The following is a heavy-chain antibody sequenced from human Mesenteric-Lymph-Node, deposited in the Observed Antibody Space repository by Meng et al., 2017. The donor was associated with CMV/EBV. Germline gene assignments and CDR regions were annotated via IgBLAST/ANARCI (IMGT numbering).Heavy chain of an antibody. CDR3: ASPPLGSGIYYAY. D-gene: IGHD3-10*01. CDR2: INPNTDDT. CDR1: GYTFTYRY. Sequence: ASVKVSCKASGYTFTYRYLHWVRQAPGQALEWMGWINPNTDDTHYTQKFQGRITLTRDTSISTAYMELSRLTSDDTAVYYCASPPLGSGIYYAYWGQGTLVTVSS. V-gene: IGHV1-2*02. J-gene: IGHJ4*02.